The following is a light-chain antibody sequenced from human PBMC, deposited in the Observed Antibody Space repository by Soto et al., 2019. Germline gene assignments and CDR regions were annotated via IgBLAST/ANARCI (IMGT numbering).Light chain of an antibody. CDR3: QHYNSFSRT. CDR1: QSISAW. J-gene: IGKJ1*01. Sequence: DIQMTQSLSTLSTSVGDRVSINCRASQSISAWLAWYQQKPGKAPRLLIYKASTLEIGVPSRFSGSGSGTEFTLTITRLQPDDFATYYCQHYNSFSRTFGQGTKVDIK. V-gene: IGKV1-5*03. CDR2: KAS.